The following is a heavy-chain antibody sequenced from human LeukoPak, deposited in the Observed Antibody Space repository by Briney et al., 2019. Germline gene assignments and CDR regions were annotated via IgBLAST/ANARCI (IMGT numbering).Heavy chain of an antibody. CDR1: GGSISSGDYY. Sequence: PSQTLSLTCTVSGGSISSGDYYWSWIRQPPGTGLEWIGYIYYSGSTYYNPSLKSRVTISVDTSKNQFSLKLSSVTAADTAVYYCARASLGYCSSTSCFGIIGAFDIWGQGTMVTVPS. CDR3: ARASLGYCSSTSCFGIIGAFDI. CDR2: IYYSGST. J-gene: IGHJ3*02. V-gene: IGHV4-30-4*08. D-gene: IGHD2-2*01.